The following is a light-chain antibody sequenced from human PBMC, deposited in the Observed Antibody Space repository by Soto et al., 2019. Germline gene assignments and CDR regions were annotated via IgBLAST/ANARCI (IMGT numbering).Light chain of an antibody. Sequence: EIVLTQSPGTLSLSPGERATLSCRASQSVSSNYLAWYQQKPGQAPRRLIYGASSRATGIPDRFSGSGSGTDFALNISSLEPEDFEVFYCQQYGSSPYTFGQGTKLESK. CDR2: GAS. J-gene: IGKJ2*01. V-gene: IGKV3-20*01. CDR1: QSVSSNY. CDR3: QQYGSSPYT.